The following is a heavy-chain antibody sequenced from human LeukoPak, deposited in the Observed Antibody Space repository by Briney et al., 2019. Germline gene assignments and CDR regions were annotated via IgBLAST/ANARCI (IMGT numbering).Heavy chain of an antibody. Sequence: PGGSLRLSCAASGFTFSSYAMHWVRQAPGKGLEWVAVISYDGSNKYYADSVKGRFTISRDNSKNTLYLQMNSLRAEDTAVYYCAKEKSNRGVLRFLEWLLFPFDYWGQGTLVTVSS. CDR2: ISYDGSNK. V-gene: IGHV3-30-3*01. CDR1: GFTFSSYA. CDR3: AKEKSNRGVLRFLEWLLFPFDY. D-gene: IGHD3-3*01. J-gene: IGHJ4*02.